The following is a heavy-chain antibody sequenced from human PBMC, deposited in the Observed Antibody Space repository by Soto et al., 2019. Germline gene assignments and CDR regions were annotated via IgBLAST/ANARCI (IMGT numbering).Heavy chain of an antibody. CDR3: ARGVKYGAYSRWFDP. CDR1: GNTFTSYD. CDR2: MNPNSGNT. V-gene: IGHV1-8*01. D-gene: IGHD4-17*01. J-gene: IGHJ5*02. Sequence: QVQLVQSGAEVKKPGASVKVSCKASGNTFTSYDINWVRQATGLGLEYLGWMNPNSGNTAYVQKFQGRVTMTWDTSITTAYMELSSLRSEDTAVYFCARGVKYGAYSRWFDPWGQGTLVTVSS.